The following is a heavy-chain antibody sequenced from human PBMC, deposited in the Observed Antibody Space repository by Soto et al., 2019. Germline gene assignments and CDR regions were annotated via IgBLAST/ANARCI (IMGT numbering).Heavy chain of an antibody. V-gene: IGHV3-30-3*01. CDR1: GFTFSSYA. Sequence: QVQLVESGGGVVQPRRSLGLSCAASGFTFSSYAMHWVRQAPGKGLEWVAVISYDGSNKYYADSVKGRFTISRDNSKNTLYLQMNSLRAEDTAVYYCARDAGYYDSSGYLDYWGQGTLVTVSS. CDR2: ISYDGSNK. CDR3: ARDAGYYDSSGYLDY. D-gene: IGHD3-22*01. J-gene: IGHJ4*02.